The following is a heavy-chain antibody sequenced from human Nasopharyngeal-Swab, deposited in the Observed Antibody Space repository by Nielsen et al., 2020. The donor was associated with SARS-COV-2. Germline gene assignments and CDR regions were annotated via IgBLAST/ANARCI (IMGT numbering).Heavy chain of an antibody. V-gene: IGHV3-73*01. J-gene: IGHJ4*02. CDR3: TTDFYFDS. Sequence: GESLKISCAASGFIFSASAIHWVRQASGKGLEWVGRIGDKDHNYATTYGASVQGRFTISRDDSKNTAFLQMDSLKTEDTALSYCTTDFYFDSWGQGTLVTVSS. CDR1: GFIFSASA. CDR2: IGDKDHNYAT.